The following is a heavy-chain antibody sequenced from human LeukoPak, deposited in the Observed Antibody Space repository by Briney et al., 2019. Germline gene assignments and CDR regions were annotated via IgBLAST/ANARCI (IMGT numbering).Heavy chain of an antibody. CDR2: ISSSSSTI. CDR1: GFTFSSYS. V-gene: IGHV3-48*01. CDR3: ARGPGALLH. Sequence: GGSLRLSCAASGFTFSSYSMNWVRQAPGKGLEWVSYISSSSSTIYYADSVKGRFTISRDNAKNSLYLQMNSLRAEDTAVYYCARGPGALLHWGQGILVTVSS. D-gene: IGHD3-10*01. J-gene: IGHJ4*02.